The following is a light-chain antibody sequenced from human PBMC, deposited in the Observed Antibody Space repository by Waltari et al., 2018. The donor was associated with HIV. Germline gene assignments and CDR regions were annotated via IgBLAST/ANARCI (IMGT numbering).Light chain of an antibody. CDR2: LGS. Sequence: DIVMTQSPLSLLVTPGEPASISCRSSQSLLHSNGYNYLDWYLQKPGQSPQLLFYLGSNLASGVPDRFSGSGSGTDFTLKISRVEAEDVGVYYCMQALLRKTFGQGTKVEIK. V-gene: IGKV2-28*01. CDR3: MQALLRKT. J-gene: IGKJ1*01. CDR1: QSLLHSNGYNY.